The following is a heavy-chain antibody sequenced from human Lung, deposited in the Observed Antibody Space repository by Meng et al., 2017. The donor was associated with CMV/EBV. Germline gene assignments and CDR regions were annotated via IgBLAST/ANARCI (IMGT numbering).Heavy chain of an antibody. CDR3: AKDHIVVVPAATYYYGMDV. CDR1: GFTFSSYG. J-gene: IGHJ6*02. V-gene: IGHV3-30*02. CDR2: IRYDGSNK. Sequence: GGSLRLSCAASGFTFSSYGMHWVRQAPGKGLGWVAFIRYDGSNKYYADSVKGRFTISRDNSKNTLYLQMNSLRAEDTAVYYCAKDHIVVVPAATYYYGMDVWGQGTTVTVSS. D-gene: IGHD2-2*01.